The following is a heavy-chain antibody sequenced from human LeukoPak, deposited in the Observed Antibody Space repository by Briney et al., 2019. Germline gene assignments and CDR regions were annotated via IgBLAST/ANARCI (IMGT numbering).Heavy chain of an antibody. V-gene: IGHV3-11*01. CDR1: GFTFSDYY. CDR2: ISSSGSTM. J-gene: IGHJ4*02. Sequence: GGSLRLSCAASGFTFSDYYMSWIRQAPGKGLEWLSYISSSGSTMYYADSVKGRFTISRDNAQNSLYLQMNSLRAEDTAVYYCARDKIVGPTTLDYWGQGTLVTVSS. D-gene: IGHD1-26*01. CDR3: ARDKIVGPTTLDY.